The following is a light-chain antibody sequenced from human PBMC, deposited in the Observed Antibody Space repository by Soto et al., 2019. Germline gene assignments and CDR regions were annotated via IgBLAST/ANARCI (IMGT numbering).Light chain of an antibody. V-gene: IGKV3-15*01. Sequence: EIVMTQSPATLSVSPGERATLSCRASQSVSSNLAWYQQKPGQAPRLLIYGASTRATGIPARFSGSGSGTEFTLTISSLHSEDFALYFCQQYNNWPPDRTFGQGTKVEIK. CDR3: QQYNNWPPDRT. CDR1: QSVSSN. J-gene: IGKJ1*01. CDR2: GAS.